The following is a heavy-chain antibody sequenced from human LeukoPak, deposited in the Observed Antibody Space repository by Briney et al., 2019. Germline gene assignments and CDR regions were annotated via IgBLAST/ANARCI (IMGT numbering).Heavy chain of an antibody. CDR3: ARDNSIHERGWWFDP. D-gene: IGHD4-23*01. CDR2: INPRGTST. Sequence: ASVKVSCKASGYTFSNYNIHWLRQAPGQGLEWMGLINPRGTSTIYAEKFQGRIIMTRDMSTTTDYMELSSLKSDDTAVYYCARDNSIHERGWWFDPWGQGTLVTVSS. J-gene: IGHJ5*02. V-gene: IGHV1-46*01. CDR1: GYTFSNYN.